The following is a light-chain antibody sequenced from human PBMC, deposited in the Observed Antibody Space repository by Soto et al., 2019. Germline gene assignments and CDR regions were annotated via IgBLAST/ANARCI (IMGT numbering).Light chain of an antibody. CDR3: QQRSSWPRT. J-gene: IGKJ1*01. V-gene: IGKV3-11*01. CDR1: QSVSSF. CDR2: DAS. Sequence: EIVLTQSPATLSLSPGERATLSCRASQSVSSFLAWYQQKPGQAPRLLIYDASNRATGIPARFSGSGPGTDFTLTISSLEPEDFALYYCQQRSSWPRTFGQGTKVDIK.